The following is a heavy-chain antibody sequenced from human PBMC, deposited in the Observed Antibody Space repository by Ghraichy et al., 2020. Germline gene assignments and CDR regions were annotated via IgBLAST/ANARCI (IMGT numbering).Heavy chain of an antibody. Sequence: SVKVSCKASGFTFTSSAVQWVRQARGQRLEWIGWIVVGSGNTNYAQKFQERVTITRDMSTSTAYMELSSLRSEDTAVYYCAASQGGFWSGYEAFDIWGQGTMVTVSS. D-gene: IGHD3-3*01. V-gene: IGHV1-58*01. CDR3: AASQGGFWSGYEAFDI. CDR1: GFTFTSSA. J-gene: IGHJ3*02. CDR2: IVVGSGNT.